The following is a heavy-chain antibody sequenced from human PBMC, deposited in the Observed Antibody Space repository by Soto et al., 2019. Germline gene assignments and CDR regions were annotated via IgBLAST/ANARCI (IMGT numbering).Heavy chain of an antibody. D-gene: IGHD2-15*01. CDR1: GISVSTSDYY. J-gene: IGHJ4*02. Sequence: SETLSLTCTVSGISVSTSDYYWGWVRQPPGKGLDWIGNIYYSGSAFYNPSLRSRVTLSVDTSKNQFSLRLNSVTAADTAVYFCAGFVVPASRNSDFDYWGQGTLVTVSS. V-gene: IGHV4-39*01. CDR3: AGFVVPASRNSDFDY. CDR2: IYYSGSA.